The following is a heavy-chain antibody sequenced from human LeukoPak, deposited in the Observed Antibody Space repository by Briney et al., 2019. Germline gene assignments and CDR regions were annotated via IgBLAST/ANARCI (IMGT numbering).Heavy chain of an antibody. D-gene: IGHD3-10*01. CDR3: ARDGITMVRGVIIIGYFDY. CDR1: GFTFSSYS. CDR2: ISSSSSTI. J-gene: IGHJ4*02. Sequence: GGSLRLSCAASGFTFSSYSMNWVRQAPGKGLEWVSSISSSSSTIYYADSVKGRFTISRDNAKNSLYLQMNSLRAEDTAVYYCARDGITMVRGVIIIGYFDYWGQGTLVTVSS. V-gene: IGHV3-48*04.